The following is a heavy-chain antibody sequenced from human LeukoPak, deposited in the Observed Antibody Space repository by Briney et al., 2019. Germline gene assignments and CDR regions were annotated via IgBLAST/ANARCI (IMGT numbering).Heavy chain of an antibody. CDR1: GFTFSSYA. Sequence: GGSLRLSCAASGFTFSSYAMSWVRQAPGKGLEWVSAVSGSGGSTYYADSVKGRFTISRDNAKNSLYLQMNSLRAEDTAVYYCARDLYYYDSSARTPFDYWGQGTLVTVSS. J-gene: IGHJ4*02. D-gene: IGHD3-22*01. CDR2: VSGSGGST. CDR3: ARDLYYYDSSARTPFDY. V-gene: IGHV3-23*01.